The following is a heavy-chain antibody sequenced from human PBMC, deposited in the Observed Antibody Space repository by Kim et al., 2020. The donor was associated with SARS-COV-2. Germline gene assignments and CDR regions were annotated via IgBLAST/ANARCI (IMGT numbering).Heavy chain of an antibody. CDR1: GYTFTGYY. D-gene: IGHD6-19*01. CDR3: ATPSIHSSGWSYYYYYGMDV. Sequence: ASVKVSCKASGYTFTGYYMHWVRQAPGQGLEWMGWINPNSGGTNYAQKFQGRVTMTRDTSISTAYMELSRLRSDDTAVYYCATPSIHSSGWSYYYYYGMDVWGQGTTVTVSS. J-gene: IGHJ6*02. CDR2: INPNSGGT. V-gene: IGHV1-2*02.